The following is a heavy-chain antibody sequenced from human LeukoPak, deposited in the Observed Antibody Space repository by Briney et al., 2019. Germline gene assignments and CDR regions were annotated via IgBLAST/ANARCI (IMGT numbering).Heavy chain of an antibody. Sequence: GGSLRLSCAASGFTFGSYAMSWVRQAPGKGLEWVSDINGSGGSTYYRTSVKGRFTISRDNSKNTLYLQMNSLRAEDTAIYYCARVLHKRNYDSSTYYGYWGQGTLVTVSS. J-gene: IGHJ4*02. V-gene: IGHV3-23*01. CDR1: GFTFGSYA. D-gene: IGHD3-22*01. CDR2: INGSGGST. CDR3: ARVLHKRNYDSSTYYGY.